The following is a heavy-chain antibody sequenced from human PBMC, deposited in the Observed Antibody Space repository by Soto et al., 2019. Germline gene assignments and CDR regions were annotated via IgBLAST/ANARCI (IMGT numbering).Heavy chain of an antibody. V-gene: IGHV1-69*12. CDR2: IIPIFGTA. CDR1: GGTFSSYA. Sequence: QVQLVQSGAVVKKPGSSVKVSCKASGGTFSSYAISWVRQAPGQGLEWMGGIIPIFGTANYAQKFQGRVTITADESTSTAYMELSSLRSEDTAVYYCARDLTAAGWYGSHYGMDVWGQGTTVTVSS. D-gene: IGHD6-19*01. CDR3: ARDLTAAGWYGSHYGMDV. J-gene: IGHJ6*02.